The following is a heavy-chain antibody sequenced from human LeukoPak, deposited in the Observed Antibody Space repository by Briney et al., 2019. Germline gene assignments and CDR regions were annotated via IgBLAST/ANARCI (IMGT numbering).Heavy chain of an antibody. D-gene: IGHD6-19*01. CDR3: ASSGRYRNAFDI. CDR2: ISSSGSTI. Sequence: GGSLRLSCAASGFTFSDYYLSWIRQAPGTGLEWVSYISSSGSTIYYADSVKGRFTISRDNARNSLYLQMNSLRAEDSAVYYCASSGRYRNAFDIWGQGTMVTVSS. CDR1: GFTFSDYY. V-gene: IGHV3-11*01. J-gene: IGHJ3*02.